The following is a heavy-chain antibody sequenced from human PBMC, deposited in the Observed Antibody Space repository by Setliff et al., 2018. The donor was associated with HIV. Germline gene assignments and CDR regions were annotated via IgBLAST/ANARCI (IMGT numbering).Heavy chain of an antibody. V-gene: IGHV3-48*01. D-gene: IGHD3-22*01. CDR1: GFTFSSYS. CDR3: ARDREYYDSSGHFDS. J-gene: IGHJ4*02. Sequence: GGSLRLSCAASGFTFSSYSMNWVRQAPGKGLEWVSYISSSSNTIYYADSVKGRFTISRDNAKNSLYLQMNSLRAEDTAVYYCARDREYYDSSGHFDSWGQGTLVTVSS. CDR2: ISSSSNTI.